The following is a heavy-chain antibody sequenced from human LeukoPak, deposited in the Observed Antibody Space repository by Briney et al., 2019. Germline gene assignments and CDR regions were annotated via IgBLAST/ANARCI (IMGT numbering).Heavy chain of an antibody. Sequence: SETLSLTCTVSGGSISIGNYRWDWIRQPPGKGLEWIGAVSYSGTTFYNPSLMSRVTISVDTPMNQFSLKLSFVTAADSAMYFCARTQLGIAVDYWGQGTLVTVSS. V-gene: IGHV4-39*01. CDR3: ARTQLGIAVDY. D-gene: IGHD1-1*01. J-gene: IGHJ4*02. CDR1: GGSISIGNYR. CDR2: VSYSGTT.